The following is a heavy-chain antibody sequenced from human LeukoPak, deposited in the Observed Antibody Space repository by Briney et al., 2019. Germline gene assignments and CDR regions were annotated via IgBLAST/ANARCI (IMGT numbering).Heavy chain of an antibody. V-gene: IGHV4-61*02. CDR3: ARLVGYSYEYYFDY. CDR2: IYTSGST. J-gene: IGHJ4*02. CDR1: GGSISSGSYY. Sequence: PSETLSLTCTVSGGSISSGSYYWSWIRQPAGKGLEWIGRIYTSGSTNYNPSLKSRVTISVDTSKNQFSLKLSSVPAADTAVYYCARLVGYSYEYYFDYWGQGTLVTVSS. D-gene: IGHD5-18*01.